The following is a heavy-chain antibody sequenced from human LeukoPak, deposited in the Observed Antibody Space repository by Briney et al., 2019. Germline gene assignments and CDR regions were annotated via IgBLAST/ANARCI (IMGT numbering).Heavy chain of an antibody. CDR3: GRGDSAMFPDC. J-gene: IGHJ4*02. CDR2: ISRTSDYT. D-gene: IGHD2-21*01. CDR1: GFTFSDYV. Sequence: PGGSLTLSCAVSGFTFSDYVMSWIRQAPGPGLEWVYYISRTSDYTNYADSVKVRVAMSKDNSKNSLYLQMNRVRVEDTAVYFCGRGDSAMFPDCWGQGTMVTVSS. V-gene: IGHV3-11*06.